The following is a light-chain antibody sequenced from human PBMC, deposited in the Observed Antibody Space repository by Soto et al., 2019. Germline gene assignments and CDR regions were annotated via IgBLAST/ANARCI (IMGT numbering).Light chain of an antibody. CDR1: QSVGSSY. Sequence: EIVMTQSPATLSLSPGERATLSCRASQSVGSSYLSWYQQKPGQAPRLLIYGASTSATGIPARFSGSGSGTDFTLTISSLQPEDFAVYYCQQDYNLPWTFGQGTRVEIK. CDR2: GAS. J-gene: IGKJ1*01. V-gene: IGKV3D-7*01. CDR3: QQDYNLPWT.